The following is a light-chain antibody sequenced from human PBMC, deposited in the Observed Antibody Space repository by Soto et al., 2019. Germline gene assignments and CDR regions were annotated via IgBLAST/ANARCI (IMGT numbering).Light chain of an antibody. CDR3: QRYNVAPFT. CDR1: EGIRNY. V-gene: IGKV1-27*01. CDR2: GAS. J-gene: IGKJ3*01. Sequence: DIQMTQSPSPLSASVGDRVTITCRASEGIRNYLAWYQQKPGKPPKLLIYGASTLQSGVPSRFSATGSGTDFTLTISGLQPDDVATDYCQRYNVAPFTFGPGTKVDL.